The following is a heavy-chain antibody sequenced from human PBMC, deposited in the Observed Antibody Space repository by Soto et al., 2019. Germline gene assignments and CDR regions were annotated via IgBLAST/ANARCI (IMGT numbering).Heavy chain of an antibody. D-gene: IGHD3-16*01. CDR2: TYYRSKWYT. CDR3: AGHLGGTRDS. Sequence: SQTLSLTWVISGDSVSSNIAGWDWIRQSPSRGLEWLGRTYYRSKWYTDYAVSVRSRITINPDTPENQFTLQLISMNPEDTAVYYRAGHLGGTRDSCGQRTLVTFSS. CDR1: GDSVSSNIAG. V-gene: IGHV6-1*01. J-gene: IGHJ4*02.